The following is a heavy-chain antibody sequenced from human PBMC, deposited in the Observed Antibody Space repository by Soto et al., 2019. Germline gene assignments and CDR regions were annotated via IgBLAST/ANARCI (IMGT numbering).Heavy chain of an antibody. Sequence: PSETLSLTCAVYGGSFSGYYWSWIRQPPGKGLEWIGEINHSGSTNYNPSLESRVTISVDTSKNQFSLKLSSVTAADTAVYYCARSIAAAGAKYFQHWGQGNLVTVSS. CDR3: ARSIAAAGAKYFQH. CDR2: INHSGST. V-gene: IGHV4-34*01. CDR1: GGSFSGYY. J-gene: IGHJ1*01. D-gene: IGHD6-13*01.